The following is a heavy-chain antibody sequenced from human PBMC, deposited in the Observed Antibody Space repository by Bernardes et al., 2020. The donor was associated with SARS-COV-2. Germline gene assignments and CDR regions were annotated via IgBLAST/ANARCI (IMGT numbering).Heavy chain of an antibody. J-gene: IGHJ4*02. V-gene: IGHV3-74*01. CDR1: GFTFSNSW. CDR3: ARRVSGDGYYYFDY. D-gene: IGHD5-12*01. Sequence: VGSLSLSCAASGFTFSNSWMHWVRQAPGKGLVWVSRINSDGRTTSYADSVKGRFTISRDNAKNTLYLQMNSLRAEDTAVYYCARRVSGDGYYYFDYWGQGTLVTVSS. CDR2: INSDGRTT.